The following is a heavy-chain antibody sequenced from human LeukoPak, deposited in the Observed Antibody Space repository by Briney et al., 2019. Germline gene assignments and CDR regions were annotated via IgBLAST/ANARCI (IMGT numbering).Heavy chain of an antibody. D-gene: IGHD4-23*01. Sequence: SETLSLTCSVSGGSISSSSYYWGWIRQPPGKGLEWIGNIYYSGNTYYNLSLKSRVSISVDTSNNQFSLRLRSVTAADTAMYYCAREVADYGGYYYYHYMDVWGKGTTVTISS. V-gene: IGHV4-39*07. CDR2: IYYSGNT. J-gene: IGHJ6*03. CDR1: GGSISSSSYY. CDR3: AREVADYGGYYYYHYMDV.